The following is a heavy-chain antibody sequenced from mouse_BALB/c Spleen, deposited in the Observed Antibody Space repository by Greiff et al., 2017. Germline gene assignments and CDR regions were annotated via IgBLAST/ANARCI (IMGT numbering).Heavy chain of an antibody. J-gene: IGHJ4*01. V-gene: IGHV5-9-4*01. CDR2: ISSGGSYT. Sequence: EVQGVESGGGLVKPGGSLKLSCAASGFTFSSYAMSWVRQSPEKRLEWVAEISSGGSYTYYPDTVTGRFTISRDNAKNTLYLEMSSLRSEDTAMYYCARDRNAMDYWGQGTSVTVSS. CDR1: GFTFSSYA. CDR3: ARDRNAMDY.